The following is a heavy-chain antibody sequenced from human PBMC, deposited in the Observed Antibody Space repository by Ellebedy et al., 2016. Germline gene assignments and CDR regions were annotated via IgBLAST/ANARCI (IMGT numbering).Heavy chain of an antibody. Sequence: GESLKISXAASGFTFSSYGMHWVRQAPGKGLEWVAVIWYDGSNKYYADSVKGRFTISRDNSKNTLYLQMNSLRAEDTAVYYCARADYYYGSGSPIHFDYWGQGTLVTVSS. V-gene: IGHV3-33*01. D-gene: IGHD3-10*01. CDR3: ARADYYYGSGSPIHFDY. CDR2: IWYDGSNK. CDR1: GFTFSSYG. J-gene: IGHJ4*02.